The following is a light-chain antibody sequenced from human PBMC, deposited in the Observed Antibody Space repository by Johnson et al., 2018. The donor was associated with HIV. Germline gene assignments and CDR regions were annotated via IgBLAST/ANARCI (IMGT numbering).Light chain of an antibody. CDR1: SSNIGNNY. Sequence: QSVLTQPPSVSAAPGQKVTISCSGSSSNIGNNYVSWYQQLPGTAPKLLIYDNNKRPSGIPDRFSGSKSGTSATLGITGLQTGDEADYYCETWDSSLSGVFGTGTVVTVL. CDR3: ETWDSSLSGV. V-gene: IGLV1-51*01. CDR2: DNN. J-gene: IGLJ1*01.